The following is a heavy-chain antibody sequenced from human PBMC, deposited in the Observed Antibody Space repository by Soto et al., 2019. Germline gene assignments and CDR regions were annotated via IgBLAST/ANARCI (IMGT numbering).Heavy chain of an antibody. Sequence: GWSLRLSCTASGFTFYAYAMHWVRQGPGKGLEWVSGISWNSGNIFYEDSVKGRFTISRDNAKNSFSLQMNSLRPEDTALYHCATTRDLGKCGNNCPGNSQSYPRGQGTLVTGS. CDR3: ATTRDLGKCGNNCPGNSQSYP. V-gene: IGHV3-9*01. D-gene: IGHD1-20*01. CDR2: ISWNSGNI. CDR1: GFTFYAYA. J-gene: IGHJ5*02.